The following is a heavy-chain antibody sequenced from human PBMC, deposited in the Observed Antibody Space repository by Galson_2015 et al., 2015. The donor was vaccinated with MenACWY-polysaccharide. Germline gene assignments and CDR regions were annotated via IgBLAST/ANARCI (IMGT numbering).Heavy chain of an antibody. V-gene: IGHV3-30-3*01. Sequence: SLRLSCAASGFTFTSYAMHWVRQAPGKGLEWVGVVANDENNKFYADSVKGRFTISRDNSKSALFLQMNSLRAEDTAVYYCARGYQNTWDYGGYFDYWGQGTLVTVSS. CDR2: VANDENNK. D-gene: IGHD4-23*01. J-gene: IGHJ4*02. CDR1: GFTFTSYA. CDR3: ARGYQNTWDYGGYFDY.